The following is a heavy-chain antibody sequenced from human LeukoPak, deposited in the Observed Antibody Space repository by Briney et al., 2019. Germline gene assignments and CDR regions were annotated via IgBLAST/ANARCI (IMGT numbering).Heavy chain of an antibody. V-gene: IGHV4-31*03. CDR1: GGSISSGGYY. CDR2: IYYTGST. CDR3: ARTTITMVRGVDTDYFDY. D-gene: IGHD3-10*01. J-gene: IGHJ4*02. Sequence: SETLSLTCTVSGGSISSGGYYWSWIRQHPGKGLEWIGYIYYTGSTYYNPSLKSRVTISVDTSKNQFSLMLSSVTAADTAVYHCARTTITMVRGVDTDYFDYWGQGTLVTVSS.